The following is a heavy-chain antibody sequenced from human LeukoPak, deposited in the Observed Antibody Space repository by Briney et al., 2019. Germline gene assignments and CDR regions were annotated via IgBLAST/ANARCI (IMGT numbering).Heavy chain of an antibody. J-gene: IGHJ4*02. CDR3: ARGGVPAALAV. CDR2: ISSNSKYI. V-gene: IGHV3-21*01. CDR1: GFTFSTYT. Sequence: PGGSLRLSCAASGFTFSTYTMNWVRQAPGKGLEWVSCISSNSKYIHYADSVKGRFTISRDNAKNSLYLQMNSLRAEGTAVYYCARGGVPAALAVWGQGILVAVS. D-gene: IGHD6-6*01.